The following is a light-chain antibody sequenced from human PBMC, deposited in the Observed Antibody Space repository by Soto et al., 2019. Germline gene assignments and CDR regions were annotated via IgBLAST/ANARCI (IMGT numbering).Light chain of an antibody. CDR1: RSINSN. CDR3: QQYNSWPPLT. Sequence: EIAMTQSPATLSVSPGERATLSCRASRSINSNLAWYQQKPGQAPRLLISNASTRATGIPGRFSGSGSGTEFTLTISSLQSEDFAVYYCQQYNSWPPLTFGGGTKVDIK. J-gene: IGKJ4*01. V-gene: IGKV3-15*01. CDR2: NAS.